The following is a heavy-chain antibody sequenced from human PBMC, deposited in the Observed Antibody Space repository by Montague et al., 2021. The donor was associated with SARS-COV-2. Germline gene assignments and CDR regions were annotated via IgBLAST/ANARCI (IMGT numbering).Heavy chain of an antibody. CDR1: GDSVSSNSAA. Sequence: CAISGDSVSSNSAAWSWIRQSPSRGLEWLARTYFRSNWNYDYAASVAGRVTVNPDTSKNQASLELSSVTAADTAVYYCARASITMVRGVTRWYFDLWGRGTLVTVSS. CDR2: TYFRSNWNY. CDR3: ARASITMVRGVTRWYFDL. D-gene: IGHD3-10*01. V-gene: IGHV6-1*01. J-gene: IGHJ2*01.